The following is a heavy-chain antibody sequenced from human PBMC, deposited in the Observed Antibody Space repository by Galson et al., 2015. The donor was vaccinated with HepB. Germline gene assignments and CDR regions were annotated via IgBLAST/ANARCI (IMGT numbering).Heavy chain of an antibody. CDR1: GGTFSSYA. D-gene: IGHD3-10*01. J-gene: IGHJ2*01. CDR3: ARAGSVVRGERYWYFDL. Sequence: SVKVSCKASGGTFSSYAISWVRQAPGQGLEWMGRIIPILGIANYAQKFRGRVTITADKSTSTAYMELSSLRSEDTAVYYCARAGSVVRGERYWYFDLWGRGTLVTVSS. CDR2: IIPILGIA. V-gene: IGHV1-69*04.